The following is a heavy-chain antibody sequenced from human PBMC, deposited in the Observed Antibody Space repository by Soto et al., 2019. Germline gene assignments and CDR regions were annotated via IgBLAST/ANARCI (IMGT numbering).Heavy chain of an antibody. CDR2: IYPGDSDT. CDR1: GYSFTSYW. J-gene: IGHJ5*02. CDR3: ARLGIAVAGTGWFDP. V-gene: IGHV5-51*01. Sequence: GESLKISCNGSGYSFTSYWICWVRQMPGKGLEWMGIIYPGDSDTRYSPSFQGQVTISADKSISTAYLQWSSLKASDTAMYYCARLGIAVAGTGWFDPWGQGTLVTVSS. D-gene: IGHD6-19*01.